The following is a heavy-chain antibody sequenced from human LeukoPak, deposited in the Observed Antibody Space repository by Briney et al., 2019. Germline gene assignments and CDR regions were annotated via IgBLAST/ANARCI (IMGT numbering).Heavy chain of an antibody. CDR1: GFTFSDRS. CDR3: AREPSGWYVDY. V-gene: IGHV3-21*01. CDR2: ISGSSNYI. D-gene: IGHD6-19*01. J-gene: IGHJ4*02. Sequence: PGGTLRLSCATSGFTFSDRSINWVRQATGKGLEWVAYISGSSNYINYADSVKGRFTISRDNAKTSVYLQMNSLRAEDTAVYYCAREPSGWYVDYWGQGTLVTVSS.